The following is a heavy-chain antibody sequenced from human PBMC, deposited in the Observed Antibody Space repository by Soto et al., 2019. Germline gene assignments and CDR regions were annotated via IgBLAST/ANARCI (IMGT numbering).Heavy chain of an antibody. Sequence: QVQLVQSGAEVKKPGASVKVSCKASGYTFTSYGISWVRQAPGQGLEWMGWISAYNGNTNYAQKLQGRVTMTTDTSTSTAYMELRSLSSDDTAVYYCARDPLITIFGVVTRRWFDPWGQGTLVTVSS. CDR1: GYTFTSYG. CDR2: ISAYNGNT. V-gene: IGHV1-18*01. D-gene: IGHD3-3*01. J-gene: IGHJ5*02. CDR3: ARDPLITIFGVVTRRWFDP.